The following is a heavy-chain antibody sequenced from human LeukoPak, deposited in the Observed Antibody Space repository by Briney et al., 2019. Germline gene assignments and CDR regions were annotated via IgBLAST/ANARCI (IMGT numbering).Heavy chain of an antibody. CDR3: TTDYGFDY. V-gene: IGHV3-15*01. J-gene: IGHJ4*02. CDR1: GFTFSNAW. Sequence: GGSLRLSCEVSGFTFSNAWMSWVRQAPGKGLEWVGRIKSRTDGATTDYIEPVKGRFTISRDDSKNVLYLQMNSLKTEDTAVYYCTTDYGFDYWGQGTLVTVSS. D-gene: IGHD3-16*01. CDR2: IKSRTDGATT.